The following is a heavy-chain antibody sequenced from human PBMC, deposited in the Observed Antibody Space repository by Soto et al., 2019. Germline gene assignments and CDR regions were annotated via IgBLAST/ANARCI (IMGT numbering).Heavy chain of an antibody. V-gene: IGHV3-13*01. CDR3: ARAIGPTLFDY. CDR2: IGTAGDT. CDR1: GFMFSSYA. Sequence: GGSLRLSCAASGFMFSSYAMNWVRQAPGKGLEWVAAIGTAGDTNYAGSVKGRFTISRENAKNSLYLQMNSLRAGDTAIYFCARAIGPTLFDYWGQGTLVTVSS. J-gene: IGHJ4*02. D-gene: IGHD3-22*01.